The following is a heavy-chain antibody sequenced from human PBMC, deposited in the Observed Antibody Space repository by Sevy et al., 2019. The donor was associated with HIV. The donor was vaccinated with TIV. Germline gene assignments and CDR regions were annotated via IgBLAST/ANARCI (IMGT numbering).Heavy chain of an antibody. CDR1: GYTFPAFS. CDR3: VRRGVDAYNVYFDL. J-gene: IGHJ4*02. CDR2: ISTGTDHI. V-gene: IGHV3-21*05. D-gene: IGHD3-10*01. Sequence: GGSLRLSCTASGYTFPAFSFNWVRQAPGKGLEWLSYISTGTDHIYYADSAKGRFTISRDDAKNSVYLVMKSLRDQDTALYYCVRRGVDAYNVYFDLWGQGTLVTVSS.